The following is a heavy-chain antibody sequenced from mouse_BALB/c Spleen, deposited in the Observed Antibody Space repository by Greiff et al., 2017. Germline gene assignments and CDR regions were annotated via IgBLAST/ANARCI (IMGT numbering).Heavy chain of an antibody. CDR3: AREVPPFDY. V-gene: IGHV1S137*01. CDR1: GYTFTDYA. D-gene: IGHD2-14*01. Sequence: QVQLKESGAELVRPGVSVKISCKGSGYTFTDYAMHWVKQSHAKSLEWIGVISTYYGDASYNQKFKGKATMTVDTSSSTAYMQLSSLTSEDTAVYFCAREVPPFDYWGQGTTLTVSS. CDR2: ISTYYGDA. J-gene: IGHJ2*01.